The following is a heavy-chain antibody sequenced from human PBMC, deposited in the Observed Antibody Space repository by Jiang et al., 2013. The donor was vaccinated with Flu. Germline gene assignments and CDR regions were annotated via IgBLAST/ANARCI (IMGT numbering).Heavy chain of an antibody. D-gene: IGHD2-2*01. CDR2: IDYSGNT. CDR3: AKTHPARYFDL. V-gene: IGHV4-59*12. J-gene: IGHJ2*01. Sequence: TLSLTCTVSGGSISRYYWSWIRQPPGKGLEWIGYIDYSGNTNYIPSLKSRATISIDTSKNQFSLKLSSVTAADTAVYYCAKTHPARYFDLWGRGTLVTVSS. CDR1: GGSISRYY.